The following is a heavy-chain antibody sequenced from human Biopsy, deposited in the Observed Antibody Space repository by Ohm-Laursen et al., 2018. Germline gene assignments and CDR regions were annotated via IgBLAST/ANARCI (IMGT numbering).Heavy chain of an antibody. CDR2: ISYTGYT. CDR1: GGSFTGHY. CDR3: ARGSNDFGGLYFPR. D-gene: IGHD4-23*01. J-gene: IGHJ4*02. V-gene: IGHV4-59*11. Sequence: SETLSLTCTVSGGSFTGHYWSWIRQPPGKGLEWIGHISYTGYTSYNASLKSRVTILVDTSRNHFSLRLSSLTAADTAVYYCARGSNDFGGLYFPRWGQGTLLTVSS.